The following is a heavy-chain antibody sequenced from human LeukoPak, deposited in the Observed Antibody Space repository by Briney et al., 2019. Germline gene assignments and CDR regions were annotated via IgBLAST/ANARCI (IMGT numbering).Heavy chain of an antibody. CDR1: GFTFSGSA. Sequence: GGSLRLSCAASGFTFSGSAMHWVRQASGKGLEWVGRIRSKANSYATAYAASVKGRFTISRDDSKNTAYLQMNSLKTEDTAVYYCTRLGYDYGDYWGQGTLVTISS. V-gene: IGHV3-73*01. CDR3: TRLGYDYGDY. J-gene: IGHJ4*02. D-gene: IGHD2-15*01. CDR2: IRSKANSYAT.